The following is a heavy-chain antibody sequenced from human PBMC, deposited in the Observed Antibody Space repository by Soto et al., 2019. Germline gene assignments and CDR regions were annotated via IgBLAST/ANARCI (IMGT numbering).Heavy chain of an antibody. Sequence: QVQLVESGGGVVQPGTSLRLSCAASGFTFSSYGMHWVRQAPGKGLEWVAVIWYDGSNKYYTDSVKGRFSISRDNSKNTLYLQMNSLRAEDTAVYYCAGAYTFGGVAPYYMDVWGKGTTVTVSS. V-gene: IGHV3-33*01. CDR2: IWYDGSNK. D-gene: IGHD3-16*01. J-gene: IGHJ6*03. CDR3: AGAYTFGGVAPYYMDV. CDR1: GFTFSSYG.